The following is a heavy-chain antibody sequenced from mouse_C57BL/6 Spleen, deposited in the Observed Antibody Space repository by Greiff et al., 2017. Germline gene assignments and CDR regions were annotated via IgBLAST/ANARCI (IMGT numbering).Heavy chain of an antibody. CDR1: GYTFTSYW. Sequence: QVQLQQPGAELVKPGASVKLSCKASGYTFTSYWMHWVKQRPGQGLEWIGMIHPNSGSTNYNEKFKSKATLTVDKSSSIAYMQLSSLTSEDSAVYYCAKTAQAYYFDYWGQGTTLTVSS. V-gene: IGHV1-64*01. CDR3: AKTAQAYYFDY. D-gene: IGHD3-2*02. CDR2: IHPNSGST. J-gene: IGHJ2*01.